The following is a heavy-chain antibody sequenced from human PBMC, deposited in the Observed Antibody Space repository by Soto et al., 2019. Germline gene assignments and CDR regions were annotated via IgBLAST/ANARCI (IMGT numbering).Heavy chain of an antibody. CDR2: ISSSGRNI. J-gene: IGHJ4*02. Sequence: EVQLVESGGGLVKPGGSLRLSCAASGFTLSSYSMSWVRQAPGKGLEWVSSISSSGRNIYYADSVKGRFTISRDNAKSSRYLQMNSLGAEGRVVYYCARPQNSRRWYKGGYWGQGALVTVSS. D-gene: IGHD6-13*01. CDR1: GFTLSSYS. CDR3: ARPQNSRRWYKGGY. V-gene: IGHV3-21*01.